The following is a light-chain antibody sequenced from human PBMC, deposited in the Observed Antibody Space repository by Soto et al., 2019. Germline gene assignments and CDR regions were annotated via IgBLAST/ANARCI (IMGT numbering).Light chain of an antibody. CDR3: QQSYTTPRT. CDR2: AAS. J-gene: IGKJ1*01. V-gene: IGKV1-39*01. CDR1: QSISTL. Sequence: DIQMTQSPSSLSASVGDRVSVICRASQSISTLLNWYQQRPGEAPKLLIYAASSLQSGVPSRFSGSGSGADFTLTIGSLQPEDFATYYCQQSYTTPRTFGQGTKVEVK.